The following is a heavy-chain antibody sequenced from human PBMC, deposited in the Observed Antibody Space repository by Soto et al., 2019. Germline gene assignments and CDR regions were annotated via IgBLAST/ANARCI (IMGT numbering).Heavy chain of an antibody. CDR3: ARGGRRSPGMDV. J-gene: IGHJ6*02. CDR2: IYYSGST. Sequence: QVQLQESGPGLVKPSQTLSLTCTVSGGSISSGGYYWSWIRQHPGKGLEWIGYIYYSGSTYYNPSLKGRVTISVDTSKNQFALKLSSVTAADTAVYYCARGGRRSPGMDVWGQGTTVTVSS. CDR1: GGSISSGGYY. V-gene: IGHV4-31*03.